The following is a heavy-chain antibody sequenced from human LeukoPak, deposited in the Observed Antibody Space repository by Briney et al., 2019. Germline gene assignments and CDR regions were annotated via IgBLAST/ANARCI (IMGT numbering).Heavy chain of an antibody. V-gene: IGHV1-18*01. Sequence: ASVKVSCKASGYTFTTYGISWVRQAPGQGLEWMGYIITYNGNTNYAQKLQGRITMTTDTSTSTAYMELRSLRSDDTAVYYCARDTKRSRARWENLGIDPWGQGTLVTVSS. CDR3: ARDTKRSRARWENLGIDP. CDR2: IITYNGNT. D-gene: IGHD3-16*01. CDR1: GYTFTTYG. J-gene: IGHJ5*02.